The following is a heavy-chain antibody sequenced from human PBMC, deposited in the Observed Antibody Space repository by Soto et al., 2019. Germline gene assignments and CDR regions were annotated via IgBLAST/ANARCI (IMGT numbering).Heavy chain of an antibody. CDR2: IYHSGST. J-gene: IGHJ6*02. CDR1: GGSISSSNW. V-gene: IGHV4-4*02. D-gene: IGHD2-2*01. Sequence: QVQLQESGPGLVKPSGTLSLTCAVSGGSISSSNWWSWVRQPPGKGLEWIGEIYHSGSTNYNPSLRSRVTISVDKSKNHFSRELSAVTAAGTAVYFRAGDVEYQLDGMDVWGQGTTVTVSS. CDR3: AGDVEYQLDGMDV.